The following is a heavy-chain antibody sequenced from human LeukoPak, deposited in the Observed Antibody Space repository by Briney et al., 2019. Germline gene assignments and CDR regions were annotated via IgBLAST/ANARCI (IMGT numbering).Heavy chain of an antibody. V-gene: IGHV4-34*01. CDR3: ARGGYSGYKDFDY. D-gene: IGHD5-12*01. J-gene: IGHJ4*02. CDR1: GGSFSGYY. Sequence: SETLSLTCAVYGGSFSGYYWSWIRQPPGKGLEWIGEINHSGSTNYNPSLKSRVTISVDTSKSQFSLKLSSVTAADTAVYYCARGGYSGYKDFDYWGQGTLVTVSS. CDR2: INHSGST.